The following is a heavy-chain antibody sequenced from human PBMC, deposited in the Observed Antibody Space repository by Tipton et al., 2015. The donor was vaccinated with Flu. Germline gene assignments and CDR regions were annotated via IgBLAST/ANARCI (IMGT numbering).Heavy chain of an antibody. CDR3: ARLPLALSYFDY. Sequence: TLSLTCTVSGYSISSDYYWGWIRQSPGKGLEWIGYISYSGSTIYNPSLKSRVTISIDTSKNQLSVKLSSVTPADTAVYYCARLPLALSYFDYWGQGTLVTVSS. CDR1: GYSISSDYY. V-gene: IGHV4-61*01. J-gene: IGHJ4*02. CDR2: ISYSGST.